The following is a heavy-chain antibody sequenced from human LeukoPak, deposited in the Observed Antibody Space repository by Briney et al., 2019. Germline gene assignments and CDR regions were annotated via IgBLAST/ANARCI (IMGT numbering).Heavy chain of an antibody. CDR3: TTDYPYYCSSTTCYASEYFQH. J-gene: IGHJ1*01. CDR1: GFTFSNAW. CDR2: IKSKTDGGTT. Sequence: GGSLRLSCAASGFTFSNAWMSWVRQAPGKGLEWVGRIKSKTDGGTTDYAAPVKGRFTISRDDSKNTLYQQMNSLKTEDTAVYYCTTDYPYYCSSTTCYASEYFQHWGQGTLVPVSS. V-gene: IGHV3-15*01. D-gene: IGHD2-2*01.